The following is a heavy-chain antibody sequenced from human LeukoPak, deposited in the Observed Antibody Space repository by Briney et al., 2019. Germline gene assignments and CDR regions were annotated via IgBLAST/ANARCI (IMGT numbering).Heavy chain of an antibody. CDR3: ARVRYCSSTSCSSPFDY. V-gene: IGHV1-8*01. Sequence: ASVKVSCKASGYTFTSYNINWVRQATGQGLEWMGWMNPNSGNTGYAQKFQGRVTMTRNTSISTAYMELSSLRSEDTAVYYCARVRYCSSTSCSSPFDYWGQGTLVTVSS. D-gene: IGHD2-2*01. CDR1: GYTFTSYN. J-gene: IGHJ4*02. CDR2: MNPNSGNT.